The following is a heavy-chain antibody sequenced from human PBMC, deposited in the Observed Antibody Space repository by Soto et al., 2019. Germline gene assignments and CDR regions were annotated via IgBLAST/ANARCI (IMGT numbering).Heavy chain of an antibody. CDR3: ARLRKMDV. J-gene: IGHJ6*02. CDR2: MNPNSGNR. Sequence: QVQLVQSGAEVKKPGASVKVSCKASGYTFTNYDINWVRQATGQGLEWMGWMNPNSGNRGYAQKSXGXVXXTRNISTSTAYMELSSLRSEDTAVYYCARLRKMDVWGQGTTVTVSS. V-gene: IGHV1-8*01. CDR1: GYTFTNYD.